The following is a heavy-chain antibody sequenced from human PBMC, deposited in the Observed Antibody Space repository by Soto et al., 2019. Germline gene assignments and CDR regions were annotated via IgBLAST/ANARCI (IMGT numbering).Heavy chain of an antibody. Sequence: SETLSLTCTVSGGSIKNYYWGWMRESPGKGLEWIGYISYSGGTKYNPSLESRVTMSLDTFTNQISLKVNSVTAADTALYYCARHYPIGNNWNYFDHWGQGTLVTVSS. CDR1: GGSIKNYY. J-gene: IGHJ4*02. D-gene: IGHD1-1*01. V-gene: IGHV4-59*08. CDR2: ISYSGGT. CDR3: ARHYPIGNNWNYFDH.